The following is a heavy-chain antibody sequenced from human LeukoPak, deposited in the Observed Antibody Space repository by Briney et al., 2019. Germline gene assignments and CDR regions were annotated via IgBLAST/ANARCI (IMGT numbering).Heavy chain of an antibody. Sequence: GGSLGLSCAASGFTFTTYWMSWVRQAPGKGLEWVANIKQDGSDKYYVDSLKGRFTISRDNTENSLYLQMNSLRAEDTAVYYCARDGGQYYYDSSGYCFFDLWGRGTLVTVSS. CDR3: ARDGGQYYYDSSGYCFFDL. CDR1: GFTFTTYW. V-gene: IGHV3-7*03. D-gene: IGHD3-22*01. J-gene: IGHJ2*01. CDR2: IKQDGSDK.